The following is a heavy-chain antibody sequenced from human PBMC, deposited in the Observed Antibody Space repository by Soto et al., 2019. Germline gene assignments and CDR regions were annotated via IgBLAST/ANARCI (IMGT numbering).Heavy chain of an antibody. J-gene: IGHJ6*02. Sequence: GGSLRLSCAASGFSFSNYGIHWVRQAPGKGLEWVAFISNDATKKYYADSLKGRFTISRDNSKNTLYLQMNSLRADDTAVYYCARVGQQQLDYYYYYGMDVWGQGTTVTVSS. V-gene: IGHV3-30*03. D-gene: IGHD6-13*01. CDR1: GFSFSNYG. CDR3: ARVGQQQLDYYYYYGMDV. CDR2: ISNDATKK.